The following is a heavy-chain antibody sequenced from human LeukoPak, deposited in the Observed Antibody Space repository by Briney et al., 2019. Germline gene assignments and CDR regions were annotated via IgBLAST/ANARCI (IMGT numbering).Heavy chain of an antibody. CDR3: ARGNVWFGEPTQLYYFDY. CDR2: FYNSRTS. V-gene: IGHV4-59*01. D-gene: IGHD3-10*01. CDR1: GGSISSYY. J-gene: IGHJ4*02. Sequence: PSETLSLTCSVSGGSISSYYWNWIRQPPGKGLEWIGYFYNSRTSNYNPTLKSRVTISVDTSKNQFSLKLNSVTAADTAVYYCARGNVWFGEPTQLYYFDYWGQGTLVTVSS.